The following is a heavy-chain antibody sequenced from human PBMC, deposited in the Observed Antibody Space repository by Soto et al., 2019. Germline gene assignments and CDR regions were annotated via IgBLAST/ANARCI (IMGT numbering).Heavy chain of an antibody. CDR2: INPKSRGT. J-gene: IGHJ5*02. CDR3: ARVTLKAGNWFYP. CDR1: GYTFTAYV. V-gene: IGHV1-2*02. Sequence: ASVKVSCKASGYTFTAYVIHWVRQAPGQGFEWMGWINPKSRGTNYAPKFQGRVTMTRDTSNSTAYMELRGLRSDDTAIYYCARVTLKAGNWFYPWGQGTLVTVAS.